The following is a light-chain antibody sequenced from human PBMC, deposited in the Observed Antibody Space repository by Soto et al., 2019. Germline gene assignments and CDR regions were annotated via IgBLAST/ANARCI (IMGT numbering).Light chain of an antibody. CDR1: SSDVGSYDY. J-gene: IGLJ3*02. Sequence: QSALIQPPSVSGSPGQSVTISCTGTSSDVGSYDYVSWYQQHPGTVPKPMIYNVNTRPSGVPDRFSGSKSGTSASLAISGLQPEDEADYYCASWDDNLDAWLFGGGTKLTVL. CDR3: ASWDDNLDAWL. V-gene: IGLV2-11*01. CDR2: NVN.